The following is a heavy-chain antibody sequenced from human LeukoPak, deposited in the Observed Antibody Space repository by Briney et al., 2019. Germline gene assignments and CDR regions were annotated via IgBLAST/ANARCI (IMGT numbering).Heavy chain of an antibody. J-gene: IGHJ6*02. CDR1: GGSISSSTYY. D-gene: IGHD3-22*01. CDR2: IYYSGST. V-gene: IGHV4-39*01. Sequence: SETLTLTCTVSGGSISSSTYYWGWIRQPPGKGLEWIGTIYYSGSTYYNPSLQSRVTISVDTSKNQFSLKLSSVTAADTAVYYCARQYYDSSGYSSYYYYYGMDVWGQGTTVTVSS. CDR3: ARQYYDSSGYSSYYYYYGMDV.